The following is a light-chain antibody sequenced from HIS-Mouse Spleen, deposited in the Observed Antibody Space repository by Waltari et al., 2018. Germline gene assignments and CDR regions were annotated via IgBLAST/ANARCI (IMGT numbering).Light chain of an antibody. J-gene: IGLJ3*02. CDR2: NDS. Sequence: SYELTQPPSVSVSPGQTARITCSGDALPKQYAYWYQQKPGQAPVLVIYNDSERPSGIPVRFSGSSSGTTVTLTISGVQAEDEADYYCQSADSSGTYWVFGGGTKLTVL. V-gene: IGLV3-25*03. CDR1: ALPKQY. CDR3: QSADSSGTYWV.